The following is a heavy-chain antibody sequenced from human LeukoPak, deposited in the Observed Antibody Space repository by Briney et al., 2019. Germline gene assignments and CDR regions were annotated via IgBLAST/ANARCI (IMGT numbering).Heavy chain of an antibody. CDR2: ISYIGST. Sequence: PSETLSLTCTVSGDSFGSHYWTWIRQPPGKGLEWIGYISYIGSTNYNPSLKSRVTISIDTSKNQFSLKLTSVTAADTAVYYCARDLVTVTKGFDIWGQGTMVSVSS. CDR3: ARDLVTVTKGFDI. J-gene: IGHJ3*02. D-gene: IGHD4-17*01. V-gene: IGHV4-59*11. CDR1: GDSFGSHY.